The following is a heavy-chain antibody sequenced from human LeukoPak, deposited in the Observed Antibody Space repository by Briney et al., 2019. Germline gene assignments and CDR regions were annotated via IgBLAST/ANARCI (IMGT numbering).Heavy chain of an antibody. CDR2: ISYDGSNK. J-gene: IGHJ4*02. D-gene: IGHD6-19*01. Sequence: PGRSLRLSCAASGFTFSSYAMHWVRQAPGKGLEWVAVISYDGSNKYYADSVKGRFTISRDNSKNTLYLQMNSLRAEDTAVYYCATEGAVAGTEYWGQGTLVTVSS. CDR3: ATEGAVAGTEY. CDR1: GFTFSSYA. V-gene: IGHV3-30-3*01.